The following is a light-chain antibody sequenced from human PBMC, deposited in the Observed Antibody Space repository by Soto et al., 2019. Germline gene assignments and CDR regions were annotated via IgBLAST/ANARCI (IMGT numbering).Light chain of an antibody. CDR1: SSDVGGYNY. V-gene: IGLV2-14*01. CDR2: EVS. Sequence: QSVLAQPASVSGSPGQSITISCTGTSSDVGGYNYLSWYQQHPGKAPKLMIYEVSHRPSGVSNRFSGSKSGNTASLTISGLHAEDEADYYCSSYTSSSTYVFGTGTKVTVL. CDR3: SSYTSSSTYV. J-gene: IGLJ1*01.